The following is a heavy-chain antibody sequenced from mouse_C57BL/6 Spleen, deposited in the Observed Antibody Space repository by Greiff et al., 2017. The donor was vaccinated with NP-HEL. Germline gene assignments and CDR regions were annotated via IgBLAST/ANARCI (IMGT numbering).Heavy chain of an antibody. J-gene: IGHJ3*01. V-gene: IGHV1-69*01. Sequence: QVQLQQPGAELVMPGASVKLSCKASGYTFTSYWMHWVKQRPGQGLEWIGEIDPSDSYTNYNQKFKGKSTLTVDKSSSTASMQLSSLTSEDAAVYYCARSYYYGSSPYAYRGQGTLVTVSA. CDR3: ARSYYYGSSPYAY. CDR2: IDPSDSYT. CDR1: GYTFTSYW. D-gene: IGHD1-1*01.